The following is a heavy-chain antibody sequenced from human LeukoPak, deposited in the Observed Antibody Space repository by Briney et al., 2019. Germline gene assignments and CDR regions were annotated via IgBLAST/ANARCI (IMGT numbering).Heavy chain of an antibody. D-gene: IGHD3-22*01. V-gene: IGHV1-69*01. CDR3: ARGGYYYDSSGYSHLPDY. Sequence: SVKVSCKASGGTFSSYAFSWVRQAPGQGLEWMGGIVPIVGTTNYAQMFQGRVTITADESTSTAYMELSSLRSEDTAVYYCARGGYYYDSSGYSHLPDYWGQGTLVTVSA. J-gene: IGHJ4*02. CDR1: GGTFSSYA. CDR2: IVPIVGTT.